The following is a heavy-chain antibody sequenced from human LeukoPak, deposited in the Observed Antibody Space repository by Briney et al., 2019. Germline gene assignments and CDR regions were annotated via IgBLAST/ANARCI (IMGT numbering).Heavy chain of an antibody. Sequence: ASVKVSCKASGYTFADYYMHWVRQAPGQGLEWMGRMSPTSGGTNYAQKLQGRVTMTTDTSTSTAYMELRSLRSDDTAVYYCARVGVHLDYWGQGTLVTVSS. J-gene: IGHJ4*02. CDR1: GYTFADYY. CDR3: ARVGVHLDY. V-gene: IGHV1-2*06. CDR2: MSPTSGGT. D-gene: IGHD1-1*01.